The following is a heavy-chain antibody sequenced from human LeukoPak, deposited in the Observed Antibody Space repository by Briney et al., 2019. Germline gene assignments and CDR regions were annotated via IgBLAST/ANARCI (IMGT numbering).Heavy chain of an antibody. J-gene: IGHJ3*02. Sequence: NPGGSLRLSCAASGFTFSNAWMSWFRQAPGKGLEWVGRIKSKTDGGTTDYAAPVKGRFTISRDDSKNTLYLQMNSLKTEDTAVYYCTTWIGEFDAFDIWGQGTMVTVSS. V-gene: IGHV3-15*01. CDR1: GFTFSNAW. D-gene: IGHD3-10*01. CDR2: IKSKTDGGTT. CDR3: TTWIGEFDAFDI.